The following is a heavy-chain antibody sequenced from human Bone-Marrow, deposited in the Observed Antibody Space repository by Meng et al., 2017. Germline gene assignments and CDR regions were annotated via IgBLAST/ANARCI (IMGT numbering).Heavy chain of an antibody. Sequence: GESLKISCAASGFSFSDYEMNWVRQAPGKGLEWVSYISGSGDTMYHADSVKGRFTISRDNAKNSLYLQMNSLRAEDTAVYYCARDQQDSYGAPFDYWGQGTLVTVS. CDR2: ISGSGDTM. CDR1: GFSFSDYE. D-gene: IGHD5-18*01. CDR3: ARDQQDSYGAPFDY. J-gene: IGHJ4*02. V-gene: IGHV3-48*03.